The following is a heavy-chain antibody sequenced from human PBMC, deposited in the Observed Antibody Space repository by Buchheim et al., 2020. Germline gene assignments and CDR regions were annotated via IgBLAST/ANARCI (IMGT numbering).Heavy chain of an antibody. D-gene: IGHD4-11*01. Sequence: VQLVESGGGLVQPGRSLRLSCAASRLTFSNYGMHWVRQAPGKGLEWVAVISYDGSNNDYADSVKGRFTISRDTSKNTLYLQMNSLRAEDTAVYYCVRGLHPSAGDYWGQGTL. CDR1: RLTFSNYG. V-gene: IGHV3-30*03. J-gene: IGHJ4*02. CDR2: ISYDGSNN. CDR3: VRGLHPSAGDY.